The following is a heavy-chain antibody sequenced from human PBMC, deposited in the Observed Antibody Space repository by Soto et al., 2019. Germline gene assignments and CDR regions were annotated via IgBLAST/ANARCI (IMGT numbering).Heavy chain of an antibody. CDR3: ARETIGYYDILNGFDY. CDR2: IYYSGST. J-gene: IGHJ4*02. Sequence: TLSLTCTVSGGSISSGGYYWSWIRQHPGKGLEWIGYIYYSGSTYYNPSLKSRVTISVDTSKNQFSLKLSSVTAADTAVYYCARETIGYYDILNGFDYWGQGTLVTVSS. D-gene: IGHD3-9*01. CDR1: GGSISSGGYY. V-gene: IGHV4-31*03.